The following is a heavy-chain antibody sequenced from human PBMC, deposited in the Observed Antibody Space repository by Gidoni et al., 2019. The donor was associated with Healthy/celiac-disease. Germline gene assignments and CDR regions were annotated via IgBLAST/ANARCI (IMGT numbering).Heavy chain of an antibody. CDR1: GFTFSSYA. CDR2: ISGSVGST. Sequence: EVQLLESGGGLVQPGGSLRLSCAASGFTFSSYAMSWVRQAPGKGLECVSAISGSVGSTYYADSVKGRFTISRDNSKNTLYLQMNSLRAEDTAVYYCAKEDCSGGSCYHKASFDYWGQGTLVTVSS. V-gene: IGHV3-23*01. D-gene: IGHD2-15*01. CDR3: AKEDCSGGSCYHKASFDY. J-gene: IGHJ4*02.